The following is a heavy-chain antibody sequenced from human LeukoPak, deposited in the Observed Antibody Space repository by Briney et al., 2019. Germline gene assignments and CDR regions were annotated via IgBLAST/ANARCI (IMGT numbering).Heavy chain of an antibody. Sequence: GGSLRLSCAASGFTFSSYGMHWVRQAPGKGLEWVAFIRYDGSNKYYADSVKGRFTIPRDNSKNTLYLQMNSLRAEDTAVYYCAKDVVVVPADAFDIWGQGTMVTVSS. CDR1: GFTFSSYG. CDR2: IRYDGSNK. D-gene: IGHD2-2*01. V-gene: IGHV3-30*02. CDR3: AKDVVVVPADAFDI. J-gene: IGHJ3*02.